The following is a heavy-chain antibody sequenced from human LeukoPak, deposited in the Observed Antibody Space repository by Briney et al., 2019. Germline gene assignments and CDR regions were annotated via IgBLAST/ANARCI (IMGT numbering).Heavy chain of an antibody. J-gene: IGHJ6*02. V-gene: IGHV3-53*05. CDR1: GFTVSSNY. D-gene: IGHD3-10*01. Sequence: PGGSLRLSCAASGFTVSSNYMSWVRQAPGKGLEWVSVIYSGGSTYYADSVKGRFTVSRDNSKNTLYLQMSSLRAEDTAVYYCVNGWDSDVYYYYGMDVWGQGTTVTVSS. CDR2: IYSGGST. CDR3: VNGWDSDVYYYYGMDV.